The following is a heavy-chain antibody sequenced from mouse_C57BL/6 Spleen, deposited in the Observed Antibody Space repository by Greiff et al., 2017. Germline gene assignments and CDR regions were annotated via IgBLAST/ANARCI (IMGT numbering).Heavy chain of an antibody. J-gene: IGHJ2*01. V-gene: IGHV1-82*01. CDR2: IYPGDGDT. CDR3: ARCPHYYGSSPFDD. CDR1: GYEFSSSW. D-gene: IGHD1-1*01. Sequence: QVQLQQSGPELVKPGASVKISCKASGYEFSSSWMNWVKQRPGKGLEWIGRIYPGDGDTNYNGKFKGKATLTADKSSSTAYMQLRIRTSEDSAVYFCARCPHYYGSSPFDDWGQGTTRTVSS.